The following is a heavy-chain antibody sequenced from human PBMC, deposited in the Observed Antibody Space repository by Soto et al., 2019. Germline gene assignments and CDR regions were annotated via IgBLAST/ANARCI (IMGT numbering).Heavy chain of an antibody. D-gene: IGHD3-3*01. CDR3: ARGAHGSGYGVY. J-gene: IGHJ4*02. CDR1: GYTFTTYG. Sequence: QVQLVQSGTEVQNPGASVKVSCKTSGYTFTTYGIHWVRQAPGQGLEWMGWISGYNGNTNYAQKFQDRVTMTTDTSRSIGYMELRSLTFEDTAVYYCARGAHGSGYGVYWGQGTLVTVSS. CDR2: ISGYNGNT. V-gene: IGHV1-18*01.